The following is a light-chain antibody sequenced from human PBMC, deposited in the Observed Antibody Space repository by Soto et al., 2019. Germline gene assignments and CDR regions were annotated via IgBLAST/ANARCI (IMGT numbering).Light chain of an antibody. CDR1: QSVSSSQ. Sequence: EVVLTQSPGTLSLSPGERATLSCRASQSVSSSQLTRFQQKPGQAPRLLIYAASSRAAGIPDRFSGSGSGTDFTLTISRLEPEDFAVYYCQQYGSAPFTFGGGTKVDI. J-gene: IGKJ4*01. CDR3: QQYGSAPFT. CDR2: AAS. V-gene: IGKV3-20*01.